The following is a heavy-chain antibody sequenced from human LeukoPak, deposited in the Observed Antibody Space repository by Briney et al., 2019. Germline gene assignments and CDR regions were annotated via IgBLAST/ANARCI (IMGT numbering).Heavy chain of an antibody. CDR3: ATGGYCGGGSCYSFPDY. CDR2: IYPGDSDT. V-gene: IGHV5-51*01. Sequence: GESLKISCKGSGYSFTTYWIGWARQMPGKGLEWMGSIYPGDSDTRYSPSFQGQVILSADKSITTAYLQWSSLKASDTAMYYCATGGYCGGGSCYSFPDYWGQGTLVTVSS. D-gene: IGHD2-15*01. J-gene: IGHJ4*02. CDR1: GYSFTTYW.